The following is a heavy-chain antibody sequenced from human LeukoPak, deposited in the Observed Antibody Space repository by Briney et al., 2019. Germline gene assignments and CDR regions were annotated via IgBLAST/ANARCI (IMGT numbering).Heavy chain of an antibody. CDR3: ARASGSHYSIFDY. V-gene: IGHV1-2*02. D-gene: IGHD3-10*01. Sequence: ASVKVSCKASGYTFTGYYMHWVRQAPGQGLEWMGWINPNSGGTNYAQKFQGRVTMTRDTSISTAYMELSRLRSDDTAVYYCARASGSHYSIFDYWGQGTLVTVSS. CDR2: INPNSGGT. CDR1: GYTFTGYY. J-gene: IGHJ4*02.